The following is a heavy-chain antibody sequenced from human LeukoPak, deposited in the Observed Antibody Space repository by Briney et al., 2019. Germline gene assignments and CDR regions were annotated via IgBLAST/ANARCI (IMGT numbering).Heavy chain of an antibody. V-gene: IGHV3-23*01. CDR1: GFTFSSYS. CDR3: AKDLIPSIEEWELLSYAFDI. Sequence: GSLRLSCAASGFTFSSYSMNWVRQAPGKGLEWVSAISGSGGSTYYADSVKGRFTISRDNSKNTLYLQMNSLRAEDTAVYYCAKDLIPSIEEWELLSYAFDIWGQGTMVTVSS. D-gene: IGHD1-26*01. CDR2: ISGSGGST. J-gene: IGHJ3*02.